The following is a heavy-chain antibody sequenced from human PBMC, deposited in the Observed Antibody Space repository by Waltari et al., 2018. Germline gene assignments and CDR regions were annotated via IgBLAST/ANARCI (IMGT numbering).Heavy chain of an antibody. Sequence: EVQLLESGGGLVQPGGSLRLSCASSGFTFSSYAISWVRQAPGKGLEWVSVIYSGGSTYYADSVKGRFTISRDNSKNTLYLQMNSLRAEDTAVYYCAKGVPLEFDPWGQGTLVTVSS. D-gene: IGHD3-16*01. CDR1: GFTFSSYA. J-gene: IGHJ5*02. CDR3: AKGVPLEFDP. V-gene: IGHV3-23*03. CDR2: IYSGGST.